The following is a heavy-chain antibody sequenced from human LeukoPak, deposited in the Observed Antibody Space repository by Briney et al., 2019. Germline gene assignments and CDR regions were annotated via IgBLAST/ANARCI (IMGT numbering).Heavy chain of an antibody. CDR2: ISSSSSYT. J-gene: IGHJ4*02. CDR1: GFTFSDYY. CDR3: ARSAVAGTGFDY. Sequence: GGSLRLSCAASGFTFSDYYMSWIRQTPGKGLEWVSYISSSSSYTNYADSVKGRFTISRDNAKDSLYLQMNSLRAEDTAVYYCARSAVAGTGFDYWGQGTLVTVSS. V-gene: IGHV3-11*06. D-gene: IGHD6-19*01.